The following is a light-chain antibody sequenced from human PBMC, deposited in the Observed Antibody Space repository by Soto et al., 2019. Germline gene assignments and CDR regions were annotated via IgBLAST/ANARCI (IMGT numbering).Light chain of an antibody. CDR2: DAS. CDR1: QSISSW. J-gene: IGKJ1*01. CDR3: PQYNSYRWT. Sequence: DIEITQSHSTLSASVGDRVTITCLASQSISSWLAWYQQKPGKAPKLLIYDASSLESGVPSRFSGSGSGTEFTLTISSLQPDDFAPYYCPQYNSYRWTFGQVGKV. V-gene: IGKV1-5*01.